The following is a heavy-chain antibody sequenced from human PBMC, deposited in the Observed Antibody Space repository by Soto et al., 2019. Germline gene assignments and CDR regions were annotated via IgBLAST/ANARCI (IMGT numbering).Heavy chain of an antibody. CDR3: ARDDTTGLFDF. CDR1: TGSMRTYY. Sequence: PSETLSLTFSGSTGSMRTYYWTWIRQSPGKGLEWIGQISHTGRTKYNPSLESRVTISVDTSRKQFSLKLTSVTAADTALYYCARDDTTGLFDFWGQGTLVTVSS. J-gene: IGHJ4*02. D-gene: IGHD4-17*01. V-gene: IGHV4-59*01. CDR2: ISHTGRT.